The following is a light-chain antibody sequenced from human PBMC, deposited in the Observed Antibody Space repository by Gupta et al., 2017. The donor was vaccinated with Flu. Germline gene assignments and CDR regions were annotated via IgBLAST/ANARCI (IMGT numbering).Light chain of an antibody. CDR3: QQSYRTPYT. J-gene: IGKJ2*01. Sequence: DIQMTQSPSSLSASVGDRVTITCRASQSISTYLNWYQHKPGKVPNVLIYAVSSLQSGVPSRFSGSGSGTDFTLTISILQPEDFATYYCQQSYRTPYTFGQGTKLEIK. V-gene: IGKV1-39*01. CDR2: AVS. CDR1: QSISTY.